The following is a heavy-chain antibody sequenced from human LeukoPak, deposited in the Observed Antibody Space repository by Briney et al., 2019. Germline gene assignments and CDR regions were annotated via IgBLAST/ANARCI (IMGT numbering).Heavy chain of an antibody. CDR2: IIPIFGTA. V-gene: IGHV1-69*13. J-gene: IGHJ6*03. Sequence: GASVKVSCKASGGTFSSYAISWVRQAPGQGLEWMGGIIPIFGTANYAQKFQGRVTITADESTSTAYMELSSLRSEDTAVYYCARDSHYDFWSGYYSGPAHRGDYYYYMDVWGKGTTVTVS. CDR3: ARDSHYDFWSGYYSGPAHRGDYYYYMDV. CDR1: GGTFSSYA. D-gene: IGHD3-3*01.